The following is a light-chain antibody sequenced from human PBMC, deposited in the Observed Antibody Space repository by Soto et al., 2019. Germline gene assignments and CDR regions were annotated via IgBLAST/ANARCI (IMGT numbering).Light chain of an antibody. Sequence: TLSLSPGERATLSCRASQSVSSYLAWYQQKPGQAPRLLIYDASNRATGIPARFSGSGSGTDFTLTISSLEPEDFAVYYCQQRSNWPPWTFGQGTKVDIK. CDR3: QQRSNWPPWT. V-gene: IGKV3-11*01. CDR1: QSVSSY. J-gene: IGKJ1*01. CDR2: DAS.